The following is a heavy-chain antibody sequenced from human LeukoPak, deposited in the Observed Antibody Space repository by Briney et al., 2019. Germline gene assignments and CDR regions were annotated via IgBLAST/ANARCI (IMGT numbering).Heavy chain of an antibody. CDR1: GFSVSDIYC. D-gene: IGHD3-9*01. V-gene: IGHV4-61*01. CDR2: IYYSGST. J-gene: IGHJ3*02. CDR3: ARGLTGYHAFDI. Sequence: PSETLSLTCTVSGFSVSDIYCWGWIRQPPGMGLEWIGYIYYSGSTNYNPSLKSRVTISVDTSKNQFSLKLSSVTAADTAVYYCARGLTGYHAFDIWGQGTMVTVSS.